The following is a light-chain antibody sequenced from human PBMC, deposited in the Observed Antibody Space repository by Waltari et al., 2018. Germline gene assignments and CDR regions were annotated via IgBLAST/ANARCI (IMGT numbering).Light chain of an antibody. Sequence: EIVLTQSPGTLYLSPGERATLSCRASPPVGKSLALYEQRPVQGPRRRIYDASTRATGTPGRFSGSGFGTDFSLAISSLEPEDFAVYFCQHYVNLPVTFGQGTKVEI. J-gene: IGKJ1*01. CDR3: QHYVNLPVT. CDR1: PPVGKS. CDR2: DAS. V-gene: IGKV3-20*01.